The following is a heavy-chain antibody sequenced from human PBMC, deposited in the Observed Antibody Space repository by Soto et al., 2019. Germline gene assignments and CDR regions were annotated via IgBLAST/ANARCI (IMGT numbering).Heavy chain of an antibody. V-gene: IGHV3-7*05. D-gene: IGHD4-4*01. CDR2: IKQDGSEK. Sequence: EVQLVESGGGLVQPGGSLRLSCAASGFTFSSYRMSWVRQAPGKGLEWVANIKQDGSEKYYVDSVKGRFTISRDNAKNSLYLQMNSLRAEDTAVYYCARPTDYYYYGMDVWGQGTTVTVSS. CDR3: ARPTDYYYYGMDV. J-gene: IGHJ6*02. CDR1: GFTFSSYR.